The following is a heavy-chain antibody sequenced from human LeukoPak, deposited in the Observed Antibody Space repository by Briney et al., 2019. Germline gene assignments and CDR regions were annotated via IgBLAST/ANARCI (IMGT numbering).Heavy chain of an antibody. CDR3: AKDLEGATPPGFDY. D-gene: IGHD1-26*01. J-gene: IGHJ4*02. CDR2: IWHDGGNK. Sequence: GGSLRLSCLASGFTLRDYGMHWVRQAPGKGLEWVAVIWHDGGNKYYADSVQGRFTISRDNSKNTLYLQMNSLRAEDTAVYYCAKDLEGATPPGFDYWGQGTLVTVSS. CDR1: GFTLRDYG. V-gene: IGHV3-33*06.